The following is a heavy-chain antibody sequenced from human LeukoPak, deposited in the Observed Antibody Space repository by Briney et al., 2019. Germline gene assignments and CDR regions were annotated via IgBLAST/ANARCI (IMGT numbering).Heavy chain of an antibody. Sequence: PSETLSLTCTVSGGSISSSSYYWGWIRQPPGKGLEWIGSIYYSGSIYYNPSLKSRVTISVDTSKNQFSLKLSSVTAADTAVYYCARLTYYYGSGSYYLFDYWGQGTLVTVSS. CDR3: ARLTYYYGSGSYYLFDY. D-gene: IGHD3-10*01. CDR1: GGSISSSSYY. V-gene: IGHV4-39*07. J-gene: IGHJ4*02. CDR2: IYYSGSI.